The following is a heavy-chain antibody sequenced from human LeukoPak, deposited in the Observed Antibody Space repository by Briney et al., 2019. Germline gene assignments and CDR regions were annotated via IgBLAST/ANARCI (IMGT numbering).Heavy chain of an antibody. V-gene: IGHV3-7*01. Sequence: PGGSLRLSCAASGFTFSSYWMSWVRQAPGKGLEWVANIKQDGSEKYYVDSVKGRFTISRDNAKNSLYLQMNSLRAEDTAVYYCARERSYAYYYYGMDVWGQGTTVTVSS. CDR3: ARERSYAYYYYGMDV. CDR2: IKQDGSEK. CDR1: GFTFSSYW. D-gene: IGHD1-26*01. J-gene: IGHJ6*02.